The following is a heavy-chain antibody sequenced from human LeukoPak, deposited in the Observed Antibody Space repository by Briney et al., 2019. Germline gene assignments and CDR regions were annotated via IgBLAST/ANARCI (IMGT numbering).Heavy chain of an antibody. CDR1: GGTFSSYA. D-gene: IGHD1-20*01. CDR3: ARAALTGNYYYYYYMDV. V-gene: IGHV1-69*01. CDR2: IIPIFGTA. J-gene: IGHJ6*03. Sequence: SVKVSCKASGGTFSSYAISWVRQAPGQGLEWMGGIIPIFGTANYAQKFQGRVTITADESTSTAYMELSSLRSEDTAVYYCARAALTGNYYYYYYMDVWGKGTTVTVSS.